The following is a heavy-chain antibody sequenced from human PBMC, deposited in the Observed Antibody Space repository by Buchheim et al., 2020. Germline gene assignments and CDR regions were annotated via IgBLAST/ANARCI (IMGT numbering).Heavy chain of an antibody. CDR2: IIPIFGTV. J-gene: IGHJ1*01. CDR3: AGRDSSGYDRLEYFQH. V-gene: IGHV1-69*01. D-gene: IGHD3-22*01. Sequence: VKKPGSEVKKPGSSVKVSCKASGGTFSSYGISWVRQAPGQGLEWMGGIIPIFGTVNYAQKFQGRVTITGDSRTITADESTTTAYMELSSLRSEDTAVYYCAGRDSSGYDRLEYFQHWGQGTL. CDR1: GGTFSSYG.